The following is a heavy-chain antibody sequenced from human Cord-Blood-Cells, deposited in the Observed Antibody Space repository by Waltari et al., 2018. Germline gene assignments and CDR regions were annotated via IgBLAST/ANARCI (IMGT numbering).Heavy chain of an antibody. CDR3: ARGGSYFDY. CDR2: INPNGGGT. D-gene: IGHD1-26*01. CDR1: GYTFTGYY. V-gene: IGHV1-2*02. Sequence: QVQLVQSGAEVKKPGASVKVSCKASGYTFTGYYMHWVRQAPGQGLEWRGWINPNGGGTNYAKKFQGRVTMTRDTSISTAYMELSRLRSDDTAVYYCARGGSYFDYWGQGTLVTVSS. J-gene: IGHJ4*02.